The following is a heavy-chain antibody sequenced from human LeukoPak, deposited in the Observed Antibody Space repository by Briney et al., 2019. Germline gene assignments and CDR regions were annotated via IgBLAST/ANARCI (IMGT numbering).Heavy chain of an antibody. CDR3: ARYCNGDTCDGALDL. CDR2: IDSDASRT. J-gene: IGHJ3*01. V-gene: IGHV3-74*01. CDR1: GFTFNNYW. Sequence: GGSLRLSCAASGFTFNNYWIHWVRQVPGKDLVWVSRIDSDASRTNYADSVKGRFTISRDNVKNMVYLQMSSLTVEDTAVYYCARYCNGDTCDGALDLWGQGTLVTVSS. D-gene: IGHD2-15*01.